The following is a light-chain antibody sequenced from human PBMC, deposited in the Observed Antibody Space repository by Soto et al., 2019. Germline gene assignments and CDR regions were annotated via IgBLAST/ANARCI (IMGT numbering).Light chain of an antibody. Sequence: QYALTQPRSVSGSPGQSVTISCTGTSSDVGGYNFVSWYQHHPGKAPKLMIYNVIQRPSGVPDRFSASKSGNTASLTISGLQAEDEADYYCCSYAGSYTYVFGTGTKLTVL. CDR1: SSDVGGYNF. J-gene: IGLJ1*01. CDR3: CSYAGSYTYV. CDR2: NVI. V-gene: IGLV2-11*01.